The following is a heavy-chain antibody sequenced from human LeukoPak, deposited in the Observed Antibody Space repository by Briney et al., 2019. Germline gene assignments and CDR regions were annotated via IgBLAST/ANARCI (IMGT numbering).Heavy chain of an antibody. J-gene: IGHJ4*02. Sequence: ASVKVSCKASGYTFTSYGISWVRQAPGQGLEWMGWISAYNGNTNYAQKLQGRVTTTTDTSTSTAYMELRSLRSDDTAVYYCARAPDSDCSGGSCYPYYFDYWGQGTLVTVSS. D-gene: IGHD2-15*01. V-gene: IGHV1-18*01. CDR2: ISAYNGNT. CDR3: ARAPDSDCSGGSCYPYYFDY. CDR1: GYTFTSYG.